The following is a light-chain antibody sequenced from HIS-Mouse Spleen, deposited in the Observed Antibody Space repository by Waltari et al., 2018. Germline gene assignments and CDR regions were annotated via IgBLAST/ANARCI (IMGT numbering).Light chain of an antibody. CDR1: STDVGIYNL. J-gene: IGLJ3*02. CDR2: EGS. Sequence: QSALPQPASVSGSPGQSITISCTGTSTDVGIYNLFSWYQQHPGKAPKLMIYEGSKRPSGVSNRFSGSKSGNTASLTISGLQAEDEADYYCCSYAGSSTWVFGGGTKLAVL. V-gene: IGLV2-23*01. CDR3: CSYAGSSTWV.